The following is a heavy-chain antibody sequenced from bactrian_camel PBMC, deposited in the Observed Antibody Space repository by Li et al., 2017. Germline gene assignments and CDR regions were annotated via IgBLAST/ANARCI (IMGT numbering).Heavy chain of an antibody. D-gene: IGHD2*01. CDR2: IGTTDIT. CDR1: GLRHERKW. Sequence: HVQLVESGGGPVQAGGSLRLSCVVSGLRHERKWMTWFRQAPGKEREGVASIGTTDITTYADSVKGRFTISRDNAKNTVYLQMNKMKSEDTALYYCATLGTTFCSDSYCSDYWGQGTQVTVS. V-gene: IGHV3S63*01. J-gene: IGHJ4*01. CDR3: ATLGTTFCSDSYCSDY.